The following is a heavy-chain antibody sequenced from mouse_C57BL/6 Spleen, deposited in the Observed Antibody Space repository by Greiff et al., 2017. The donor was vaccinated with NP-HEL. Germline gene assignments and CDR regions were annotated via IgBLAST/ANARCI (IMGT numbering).Heavy chain of an antibody. CDR2: ISDGGSYT. CDR1: GFTFSSYA. Sequence: DVKLVESGGGLVKPGGSLKLSCAASGFTFSSYAMSWVRQTPEKRLEWVATISDGGSYTYYPDNVKGRFTISRDNAKNNLYLQMSHLKSEDTAMYYCARAGGGNYDWYFDVWGTGTTVTVSS. CDR3: ARAGGGNYDWYFDV. D-gene: IGHD2-1*01. J-gene: IGHJ1*03. V-gene: IGHV5-4*03.